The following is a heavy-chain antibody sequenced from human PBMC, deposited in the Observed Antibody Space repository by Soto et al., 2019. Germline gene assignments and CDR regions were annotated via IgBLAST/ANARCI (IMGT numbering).Heavy chain of an antibody. D-gene: IGHD3-22*01. V-gene: IGHV1-3*01. Sequence: ASVKVSCKASGYTFTSYAMHWVRQAPGQRLEWMGWINAGNGNTKYSQKFQGRVTITRDTSASTAYMELSSLRSEDTAVYYCARYIDYYDSSALRGYWGQGTLVTVSS. CDR2: INAGNGNT. J-gene: IGHJ4*02. CDR1: GYTFTSYA. CDR3: ARYIDYYDSSALRGY.